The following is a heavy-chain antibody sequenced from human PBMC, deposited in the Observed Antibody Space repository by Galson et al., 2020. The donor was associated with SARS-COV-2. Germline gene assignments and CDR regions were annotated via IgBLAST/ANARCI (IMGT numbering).Heavy chain of an antibody. D-gene: IGHD5-12*01. V-gene: IGHV3-30*01. CDR3: ARERWLQSNWFDP. Sequence: SVKGRFSISRDNSKNTLYLQLNSLRTEDTAVYYCARERWLQSNWFDPWGQGTLVTVSS. J-gene: IGHJ5*02.